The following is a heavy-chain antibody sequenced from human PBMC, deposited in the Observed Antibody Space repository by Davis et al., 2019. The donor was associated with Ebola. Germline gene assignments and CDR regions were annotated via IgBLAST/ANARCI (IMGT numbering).Heavy chain of an antibody. Sequence: ASVKVSCKASGYTFTGYYMHWVRQAPGQGLEWMGWINPNSGGTNYAQKFQGRVTMTRDTSISTAYMELSRLRSDDTAVYYCAREEIVVVPADEGGFDYWGQGTLVTVSS. D-gene: IGHD2-2*01. CDR1: GYTFTGYY. CDR2: INPNSGGT. J-gene: IGHJ4*02. V-gene: IGHV1-2*02. CDR3: AREEIVVVPADEGGFDY.